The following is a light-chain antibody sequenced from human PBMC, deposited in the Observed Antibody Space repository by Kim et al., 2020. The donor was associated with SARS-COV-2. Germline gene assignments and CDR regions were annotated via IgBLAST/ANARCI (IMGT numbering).Light chain of an antibody. Sequence: TCTLRSGINSGTDKIYGYQQKPGSPPQYLLRYKSDSDKQQGSGVPSRFSGSKDASANAGILLISGLQSEDEADFYCMIWNSSAWVFGGGTQLTVL. V-gene: IGLV5-45*02. J-gene: IGLJ3*02. CDR1: SGINSGTDK. CDR2: YKSDSDK. CDR3: MIWNSSAWV.